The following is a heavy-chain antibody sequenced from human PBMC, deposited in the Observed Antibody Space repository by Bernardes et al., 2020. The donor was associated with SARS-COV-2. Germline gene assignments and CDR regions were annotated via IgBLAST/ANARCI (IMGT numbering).Heavy chain of an antibody. CDR1: GGTFSSYA. D-gene: IGHD5-18*01. J-gene: IGHJ4*02. CDR2: IIPIFGTA. Sequence: SVKVSCKASGGTFSSYAISWVRQAPGQGLEWMGGIIPIFGTANYAQKFQGRVTITADESTSTAYMELSSLRSEDTAVYYCAREGIQLWLRGRNYFDYWGQGTLVTVSS. CDR3: AREGIQLWLRGRNYFDY. V-gene: IGHV1-69*13.